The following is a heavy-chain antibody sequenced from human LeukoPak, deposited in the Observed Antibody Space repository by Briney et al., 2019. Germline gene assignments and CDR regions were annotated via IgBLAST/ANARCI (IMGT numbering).Heavy chain of an antibody. CDR2: ISAYNGNT. D-gene: IGHD3-3*01. J-gene: IGHJ4*02. CDR1: GYTFTSYG. CDR3: ARDSSVLRFLEWLPENPDY. V-gene: IGHV1-18*01. Sequence: ASVKVSCKASGYTFTSYGISWVRQAPGQGLEWMGWISAYNGNTNYAQKLQGRVTMTTDTSTSTAYMELRSLRSDDTAVYYCARDSSVLRFLEWLPENPDYWGQGTLVTVSS.